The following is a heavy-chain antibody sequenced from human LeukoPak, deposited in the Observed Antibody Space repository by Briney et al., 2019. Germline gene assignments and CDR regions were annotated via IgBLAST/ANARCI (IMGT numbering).Heavy chain of an antibody. Sequence: GGSLRLSCAASGFTFGSYWMSWVRQAPGKGLEWVANIKQDGSEQYYVDSVEGRFTISRDNSKNTLYLQMNSLRAEDTAVYYCAKDGLGEQLGNFDYWGQGTLVTVSS. J-gene: IGHJ4*02. CDR1: GFTFGSYW. CDR3: AKDGLGEQLGNFDY. V-gene: IGHV3-7*03. D-gene: IGHD6-6*01. CDR2: IKQDGSEQ.